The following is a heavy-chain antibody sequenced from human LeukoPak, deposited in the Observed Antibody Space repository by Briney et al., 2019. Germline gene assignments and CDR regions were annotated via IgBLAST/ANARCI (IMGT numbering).Heavy chain of an antibody. CDR2: IYYSGST. J-gene: IGHJ6*02. V-gene: IGHV4-61*01. Sequence: SETLSLTCTVSGGSVSSGSYYCSWIRQPPGKGLEWIGCIYYSGSTNYNPSLKSRVTISVDTSKNQFSLKLSSVTAADTAVYYCARAVVYYDSSGYYYYYGMDAWGQGTTVSVSS. D-gene: IGHD3-22*01. CDR1: GGSVSSGSYY. CDR3: ARAVVYYDSSGYYYYYGMDA.